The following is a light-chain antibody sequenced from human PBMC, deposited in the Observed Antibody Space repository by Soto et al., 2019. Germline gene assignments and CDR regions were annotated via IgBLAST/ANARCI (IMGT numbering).Light chain of an antibody. CDR3: SSYTSSSTGV. V-gene: IGLV2-14*01. CDR2: DVS. CDR1: SSDVGGYNY. J-gene: IGLJ2*01. Sequence: QSVLTQPASVSGSPGQSITISCTGTSSDVGGYNYVSWYQQHPGKAPKLMIYDVSNRPSGVSNRISGSKSGNTASLTISGLQAEDEADYYCSSYTSSSTGVFGGGTKVTVL.